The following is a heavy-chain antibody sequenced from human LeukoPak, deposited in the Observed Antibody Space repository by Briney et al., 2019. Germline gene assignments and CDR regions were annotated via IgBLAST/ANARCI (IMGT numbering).Heavy chain of an antibody. CDR2: IWYDGSNK. V-gene: IGHV3-33*03. CDR3: AKDMVAVAGGGYFDY. CDR1: GFTFSSYG. J-gene: IGHJ4*02. Sequence: PGGSLRLSCAASGFTFSSYGMHWVRQAPGKGLEWVAVIWYDGSNKYYADSVKGRFTISRDNAKNSLYLQMNSLRAEDTALYYCAKDMVAVAGGGYFDYWGQGTLVTVSS. D-gene: IGHD6-19*01.